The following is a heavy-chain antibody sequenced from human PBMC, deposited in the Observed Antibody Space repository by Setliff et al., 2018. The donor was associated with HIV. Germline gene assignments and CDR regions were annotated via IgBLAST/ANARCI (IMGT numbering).Heavy chain of an antibody. Sequence: SETLSLTCNVSGGSISSYYWSWVRQPAGKGLEWIGRIHTSGSTNYNPSLKSRVTMSVDTSKNQFSLKLNSVTAADTAIYYCARGPPPDFDYWGQGTLVTVS. CDR3: ARGPPPDFDY. V-gene: IGHV4-4*07. CDR1: GGSISSYY. CDR2: IHTSGST. J-gene: IGHJ4*02.